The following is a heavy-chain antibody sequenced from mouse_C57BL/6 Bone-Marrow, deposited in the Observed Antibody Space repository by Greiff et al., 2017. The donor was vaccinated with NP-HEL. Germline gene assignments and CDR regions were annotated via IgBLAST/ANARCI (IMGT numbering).Heavy chain of an antibody. Sequence: DVQLQESGPGLVKPSQSLSLTCSVTGYSITSGYYWNWIRQFPGNKLEWMGYISYDGSNNYNPSLKNRISITRDTSKNQFFLKLNSVTTEDTATYYCARVTTVVATKFDYWGQGTTLTVSS. D-gene: IGHD1-1*01. V-gene: IGHV3-6*01. J-gene: IGHJ2*01. CDR3: ARVTTVVATKFDY. CDR2: ISYDGSN. CDR1: GYSITSGYY.